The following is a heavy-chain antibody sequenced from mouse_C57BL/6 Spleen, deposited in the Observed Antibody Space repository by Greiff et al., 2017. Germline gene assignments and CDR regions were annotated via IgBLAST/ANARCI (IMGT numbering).Heavy chain of an antibody. CDR3: ARLGNGYYVSYYAMDY. V-gene: IGHV1-9*01. CDR2: ILPGSGST. J-gene: IGHJ4*01. Sequence: VKLMESGAELMKPGASVKLSCKATGYTFTGYWIEWVKQRPGHGLEWIGEILPGSGSTNYNEKFKGKATFTADTSSNTAYMQLSSLTTEDSAIYYCARLGNGYYVSYYAMDYWGQGTSVTVSS. D-gene: IGHD2-3*01. CDR1: GYTFTGYW.